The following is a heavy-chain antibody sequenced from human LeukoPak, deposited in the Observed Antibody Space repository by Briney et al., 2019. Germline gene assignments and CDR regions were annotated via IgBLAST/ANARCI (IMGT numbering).Heavy chain of an antibody. D-gene: IGHD4-23*01. CDR2: IYYSGST. Sequence: SQTLSLTCTVSGGSISSGDYYWSWIRQPPGKGLEWIGYIYYSGSTYYNPSLKSRVTISVDTSKNQFSLKLSSVTAADTAVYYWAREVRTTNYGGHVDYWGQGTLVTVSS. J-gene: IGHJ4*02. V-gene: IGHV4-30-4*08. CDR3: AREVRTTNYGGHVDY. CDR1: GGSISSGDYY.